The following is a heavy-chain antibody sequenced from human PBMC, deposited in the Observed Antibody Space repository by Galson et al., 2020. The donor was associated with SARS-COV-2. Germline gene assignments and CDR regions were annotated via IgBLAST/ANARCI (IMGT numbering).Heavy chain of an antibody. J-gene: IGHJ6*02. D-gene: IGHD1-26*01. CDR3: ARLPYSGSYYDEPYYGMDV. Sequence: ASVKVSCKASGYTFTSYGISWVRQAPGQGLAWMGWISAYNGNTNYSQKLQDRVTMTTDTSTSTAYMELRSLGSDDTAVYYCARLPYSGSYYDEPYYGMDVWGQGTTVTVSS. CDR2: ISAYNGNT. V-gene: IGHV1-18*01. CDR1: GYTFTSYG.